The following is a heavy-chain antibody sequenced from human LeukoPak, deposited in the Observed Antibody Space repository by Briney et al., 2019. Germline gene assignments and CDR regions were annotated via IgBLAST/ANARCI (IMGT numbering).Heavy chain of an antibody. J-gene: IGHJ3*02. CDR1: GYTLTELS. Sequence: ASVKVSCKVSGYTLTELSMHWVRQAPGKGLEWMGGFDPEDGETIYAQKFQGRVTMTEDTSTDTAYMELSSLRSEDTAVCYCATTGMVRGVINWADAFDIWGQGTMVTVSS. D-gene: IGHD3-10*01. CDR2: FDPEDGET. V-gene: IGHV1-24*01. CDR3: ATTGMVRGVINWADAFDI.